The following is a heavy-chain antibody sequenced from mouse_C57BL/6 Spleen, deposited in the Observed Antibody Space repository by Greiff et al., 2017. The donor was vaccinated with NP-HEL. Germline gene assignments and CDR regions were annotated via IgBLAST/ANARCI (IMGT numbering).Heavy chain of an antibody. CDR2: IWSGGST. V-gene: IGHV2-2*01. CDR1: GFSLTSYG. CDR3: ARNPYYYGSSYAMDY. Sequence: QVQLKESGPGLVQPSQSLSITCTVSGFSLTSYGVHWVRQSPGKGLEWLGVIWSGGSTDYNAAFISRLSISKDNSKSQVFFKMNSLQADDTAIYYCARNPYYYGSSYAMDYWGQGTSVTVSS. J-gene: IGHJ4*01. D-gene: IGHD1-1*01.